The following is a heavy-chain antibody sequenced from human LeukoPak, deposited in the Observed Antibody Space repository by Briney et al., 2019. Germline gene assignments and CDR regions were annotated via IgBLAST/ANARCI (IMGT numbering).Heavy chain of an antibody. CDR2: ISHDGSES. J-gene: IGHJ4*02. Sequence: AGGSLRLSCAASGFTFSSHAMVWVRQAHGKGLEWVSFISHDGSESFHTESVKGRFTISRDNFKNTVDLQVSGLKEEDTAVYYCARDWGQRGVGATLANWGQGTLVIVSS. CDR1: GFTFSSHA. CDR3: ARDWGQRGVGATLAN. D-gene: IGHD1-26*01. V-gene: IGHV3-30-3*01.